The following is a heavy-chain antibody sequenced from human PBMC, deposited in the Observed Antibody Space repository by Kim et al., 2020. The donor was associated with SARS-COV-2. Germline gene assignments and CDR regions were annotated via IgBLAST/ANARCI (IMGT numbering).Heavy chain of an antibody. CDR2: MNPNSGNT. CDR3: ARGGEDIVVVPELFDP. J-gene: IGHJ5*02. Sequence: ASVKVSCKASGYTFTSYDINWVRQATGQGLEWMGWMNPNSGNTGYAQKFQGRVTMTRNTSISTAYMELSSLRSEDTAVYYCARGGEDIVVVPELFDPWGQGTLVTVSS. V-gene: IGHV1-8*01. D-gene: IGHD2-2*01. CDR1: GYTFTSYD.